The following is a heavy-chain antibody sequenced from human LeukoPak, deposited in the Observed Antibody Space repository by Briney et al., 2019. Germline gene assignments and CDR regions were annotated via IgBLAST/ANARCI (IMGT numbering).Heavy chain of an antibody. J-gene: IGHJ4*02. V-gene: IGHV4-4*07. D-gene: IGHD2-15*01. CDR2: IYTSGST. CDR1: GASITNYH. Sequence: SETLSLICTVSGASITNYHWSWIRQPAGKGLEWIGRIYTSGSTNYNPSLKSRVTMSVDTSKNQFSLKLTSVTAADTAVYYCARGGYSLDYWGQGTLVTVSS. CDR3: ARGGYSLDY.